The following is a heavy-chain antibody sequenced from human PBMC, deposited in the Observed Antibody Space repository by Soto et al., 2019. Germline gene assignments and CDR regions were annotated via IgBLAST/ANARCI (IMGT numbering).Heavy chain of an antibody. D-gene: IGHD5-12*01. J-gene: IGHJ4*02. V-gene: IGHV1-2*02. CDR1: GPTFIAYY. CDR2: IDPESGGT. Sequence: QLVQSGAEVKKPGASVRVSCKTSGPTFIAYYIHWVRQAPGQGLEWMGWIDPESGGTTYEQKFLGRVTMTRDTSINTAYMYLNRLTSDDTAVYYCARFSVDVPEWGQGTLITVSS. CDR3: ARFSVDVPE.